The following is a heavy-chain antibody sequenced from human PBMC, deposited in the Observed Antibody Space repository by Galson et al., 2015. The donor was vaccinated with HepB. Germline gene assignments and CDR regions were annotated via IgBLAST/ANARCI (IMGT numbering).Heavy chain of an antibody. V-gene: IGHV3-66*02. CDR1: GFTVSSNY. CDR2: IYSGGST. D-gene: IGHD4-11*01. CDR3: ARRKHDYNVGDAFDI. Sequence: SLRLSCAASGFTVSSNYMSWVRQAPGKGLEWVSVIYSGGSTYYADSVKGRFTISRDNSKNTLYLQMNSLRAEDTAVYYCARRKHDYNVGDAFDIWGQGTMVTVSS. J-gene: IGHJ3*02.